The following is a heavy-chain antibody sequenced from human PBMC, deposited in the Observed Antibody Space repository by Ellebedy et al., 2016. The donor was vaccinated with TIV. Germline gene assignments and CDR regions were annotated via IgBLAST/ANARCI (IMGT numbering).Heavy chain of an antibody. V-gene: IGHV3-21*06. CDR3: ARARPRITGTTWYVMDV. J-gene: IGHJ6*02. D-gene: IGHD1-7*01. Sequence: SVRGRFTISRDNANNSLYLQMNSLRAEDTAVYYCARARPRITGTTWYVMDVWGQGTTVTVSS.